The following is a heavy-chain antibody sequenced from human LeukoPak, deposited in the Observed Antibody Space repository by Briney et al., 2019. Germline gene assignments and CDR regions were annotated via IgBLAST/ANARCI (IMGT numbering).Heavy chain of an antibody. CDR2: IYYSGST. V-gene: IGHV4-59*01. Sequence: SETLSLTCTVSGGSISSYYWSWTRQPPGKGLEWIGYIYYSGSTNYNPSLKSRVTISVDTSKNQFSLKLSSVTAADTAVYYCARQYYYGSGSYSPFDYWGQGTLVTVSS. CDR3: ARQYYYGSGSYSPFDY. CDR1: GGSISSYY. J-gene: IGHJ4*02. D-gene: IGHD3-10*01.